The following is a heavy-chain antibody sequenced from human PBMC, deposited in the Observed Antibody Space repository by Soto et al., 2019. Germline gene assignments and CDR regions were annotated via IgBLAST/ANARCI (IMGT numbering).Heavy chain of an antibody. CDR3: ARTSAAGKYYYGMDV. CDR1: GYSFTSCL. V-gene: IGHV5-51*01. J-gene: IGHJ6*02. CDR2: IYPGDSNT. D-gene: IGHD6-13*01. Sequence: PGESLKISCKGSGYSFTSCLIGWVRQMPGKGLEWMGIIYPGDSNTRYSPSFQGQVTISADKSISTAYLQWSSLKASDTAMYYCARTSAAGKYYYGMDVWGQGTTVTVSS.